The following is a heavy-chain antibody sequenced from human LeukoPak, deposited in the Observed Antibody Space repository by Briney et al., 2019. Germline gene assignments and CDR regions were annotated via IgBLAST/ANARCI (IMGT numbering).Heavy chain of an antibody. CDR3: AIYSSSWYKFDP. CDR1: GGSISSSSYY. V-gene: IGHV4-39*01. CDR2: LYYSGST. J-gene: IGHJ5*02. D-gene: IGHD6-13*01. Sequence: SETLSLTCTVSGGSISSSSYYWSWIRQPPGKGLEWIGSLYYSGSTSYTPSLKSRVTISVDTSKNQFSLKLSSVTAADTAVYYCAIYSSSWYKFDPWGQGTLVTVSA.